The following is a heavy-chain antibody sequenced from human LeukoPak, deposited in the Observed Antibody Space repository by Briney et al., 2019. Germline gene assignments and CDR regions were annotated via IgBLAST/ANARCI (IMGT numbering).Heavy chain of an antibody. Sequence: SETLSLTCAVYGGSFSGYYWSWIRQPPGKGLEWIGEINHSGSTNYNPSLKSRVTISVDTSKNQFSLKLSSVTAADTAVYYCARGRGRGVTTYGYWGQGTLVTVSS. J-gene: IGHJ4*02. D-gene: IGHD4-17*01. CDR2: INHSGST. CDR1: GGSFSGYY. CDR3: ARGRGRGVTTYGY. V-gene: IGHV4-34*01.